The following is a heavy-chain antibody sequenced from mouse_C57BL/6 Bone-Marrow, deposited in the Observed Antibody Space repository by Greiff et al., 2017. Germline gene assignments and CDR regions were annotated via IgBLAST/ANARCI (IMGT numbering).Heavy chain of an antibody. CDR2: IHPNSGST. J-gene: IGHJ2*01. Sequence: QVQLQQPGAELVKPGASVKLSCKASGYTFTSYWMHWVKQRPGQGLEWIGMIHPNSGSTNYNEKFKSKATLTVDKSSSTAYMQLSSLTSEDSAVYDCARQDIYYGYYDYFDYWGQGTTLTVSS. CDR3: ARQDIYYGYYDYFDY. D-gene: IGHD2-3*01. CDR1: GYTFTSYW. V-gene: IGHV1-64*01.